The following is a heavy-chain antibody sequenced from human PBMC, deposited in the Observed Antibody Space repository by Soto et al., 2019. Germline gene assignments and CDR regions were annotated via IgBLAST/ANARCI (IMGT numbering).Heavy chain of an antibody. CDR1: GGTFSSYA. V-gene: IGHV1-69*01. J-gene: IGHJ6*02. CDR2: IIPIFGTA. Sequence: QVQLVQSGAEVKKPGSSVKVSCKASGGTFSSYAISWVRQAPGQGLEWMGGIIPIFGTANYAQKFQGRVTITADESTSTAYMELSSLRSEDTAVYYCARANRCSGGGCYSASGYYYGMDVWGQGTTVTVSS. D-gene: IGHD2-15*01. CDR3: ARANRCSGGGCYSASGYYYGMDV.